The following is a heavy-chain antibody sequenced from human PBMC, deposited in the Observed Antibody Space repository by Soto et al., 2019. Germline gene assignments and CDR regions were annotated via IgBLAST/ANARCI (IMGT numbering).Heavy chain of an antibody. D-gene: IGHD3-22*01. J-gene: IGHJ6*02. CDR2: IWYDGSNK. V-gene: IGHV3-33*01. CDR3: ARDDRYILPHYYDSSGYYYYYGMDV. Sequence: PGGSLRLSGAASGFTFSSYGMHWVRQAPGKGLEWVAVIWYDGSNKYYADSVKGRFTISRDNSKNTLYLQMNSLRAEDTAVYYCARDDRYILPHYYDSSGYYYYYGMDVWGQGTTVTVSS. CDR1: GFTFSSYG.